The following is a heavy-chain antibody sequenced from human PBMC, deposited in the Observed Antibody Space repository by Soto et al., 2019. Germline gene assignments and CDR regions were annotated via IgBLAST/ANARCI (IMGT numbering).Heavy chain of an antibody. Sequence: VQLVESGGGLIQPGGSLRLSCAASGFTVSSNFMSWVRQAPGKGLEWVSTIYRGGSAYYADSVTGRLTISRDNSKNTLYLQMNTLRAEDTAVYYCATRQSYSGGVDHWGQGALVTVSS. V-gene: IGHV3-53*01. CDR3: ATRQSYSGGVDH. D-gene: IGHD2-15*01. CDR1: GFTVSSNF. CDR2: IYRGGSA. J-gene: IGHJ5*02.